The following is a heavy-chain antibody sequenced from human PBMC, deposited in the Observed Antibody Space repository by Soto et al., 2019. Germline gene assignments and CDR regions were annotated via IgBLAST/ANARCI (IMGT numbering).Heavy chain of an antibody. J-gene: IGHJ4*02. CDR3: ARKDSSRSGIYYFDS. V-gene: IGHV1-3*01. CDR2: INPGNGDR. D-gene: IGHD3-10*01. CDR1: GYTFTTYP. Sequence: QVQLVQSGAEVKKPGASVKVSCKASGYTFTTYPIHWVRQAPGQGLEWMGWINPGNGDRDYLQKFQGRVTVTRDTSASTAYMELSSMTSEDTAVYYCARKDSSRSGIYYFDSWGQGTLVTVSS.